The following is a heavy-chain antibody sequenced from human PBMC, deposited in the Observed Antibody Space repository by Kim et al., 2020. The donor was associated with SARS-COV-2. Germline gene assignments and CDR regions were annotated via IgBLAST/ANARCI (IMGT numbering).Heavy chain of an antibody. V-gene: IGHV4-59*02. CDR1: GESVKTSS. D-gene: IGHD1-20*01. J-gene: IGHJ6*02. CDR3: ARDGNAVYGMDV. CDR2: IYYSGTK. Sequence: SETLSLTCNVSGESVKTSSWTWVRQPPGKALEWIGFIYYSGTKKYNPALQRRVTMSLDMSKNEFSLSLTDVTTADTAIYYCARDGNAVYGMDVWGQGTTVIVSS.